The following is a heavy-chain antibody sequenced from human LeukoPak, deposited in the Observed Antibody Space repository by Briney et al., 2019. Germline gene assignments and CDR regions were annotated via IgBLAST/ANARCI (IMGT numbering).Heavy chain of an antibody. CDR1: GFTVSSNY. CDR3: AGTTCGGDCYSEY. Sequence: QAGGSLRLSCAASGFTVSSNYMSWVRQAPGKGLEWVSVIYSGGRTYYADSVKGRFTISRDNSKNTLYLQMSSLRAEDTAVYYCAGTTCGGDCYSEYWGQGTQVTVSS. V-gene: IGHV3-53*01. J-gene: IGHJ4*02. CDR2: IYSGGRT. D-gene: IGHD2-21*02.